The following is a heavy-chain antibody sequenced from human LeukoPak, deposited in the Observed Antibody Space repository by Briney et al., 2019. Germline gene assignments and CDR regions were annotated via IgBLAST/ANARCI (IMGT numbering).Heavy chain of an antibody. CDR3: ASIRFLEWFDY. Sequence: PGGSLRLSCAASGFTFSSYGMHWVRQAPGKGLEWVAVIWYDGSNKYYADSVKGRFTISRDNSKNTLYLQMNSLRAEDTAVYYCASIRFLEWFDYWGQGALVTVSS. CDR1: GFTFSSYG. D-gene: IGHD3-3*01. V-gene: IGHV3-33*01. CDR2: IWYDGSNK. J-gene: IGHJ4*02.